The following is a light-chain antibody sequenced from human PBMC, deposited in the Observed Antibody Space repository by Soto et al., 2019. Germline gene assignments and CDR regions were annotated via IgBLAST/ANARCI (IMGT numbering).Light chain of an antibody. CDR1: FSNIGSNY. CDR2: TND. V-gene: IGLV1-47*02. J-gene: IGLJ3*02. CDR3: AVWNDSLRGWV. Sequence: QSVLTQPPSGSGTGGQWVTISWSGRFSNIGSNYVYWYQQLPGTAPKLLIFTNDQRSSGVPGRFSGSKSGTSASLAISGLRSEDEADYYCAVWNDSLRGWVFGGGPKVTV.